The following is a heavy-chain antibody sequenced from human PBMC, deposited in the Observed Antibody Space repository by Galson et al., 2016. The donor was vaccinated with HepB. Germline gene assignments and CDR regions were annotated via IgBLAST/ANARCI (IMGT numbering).Heavy chain of an antibody. V-gene: IGHV3-23*01. D-gene: IGHD2-2*01. CDR2: ITGSSYSA. CDR3: AKDVYATSWYYFDS. J-gene: IGHJ4*02. Sequence: SLRLSCATSGFTFSSYAMSWVRQAPGKGLEWVSGITGSSYSAYYADSVKGRSTISRDNSENTLFLQMNSLRAEDTAIYYCAKDVYATSWYYFDSWGQGTLVTVSS. CDR1: GFTFSSYA.